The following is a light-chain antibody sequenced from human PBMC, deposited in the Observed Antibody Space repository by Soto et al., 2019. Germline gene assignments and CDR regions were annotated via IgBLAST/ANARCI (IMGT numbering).Light chain of an antibody. CDR1: QTTASY. J-gene: IGKJ3*01. Sequence: IQMTQSPSSLSASGGVRVTITCRASQTTASYLNWYQQKPGKAPKLLIRAASRLEREVPARFSVSGSGTDFTLTISTLQAQDVATYYGQQGYNTPFTFGPGTKVDV. CDR2: AAS. V-gene: IGKV1-39*01. CDR3: QQGYNTPFT.